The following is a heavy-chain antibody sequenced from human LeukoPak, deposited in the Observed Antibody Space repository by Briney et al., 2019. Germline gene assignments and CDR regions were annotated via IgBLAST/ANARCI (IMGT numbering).Heavy chain of an antibody. Sequence: SETLSLTCTVSGGSVSSGSYYWSWIRQPPGKGLEWIGYIYYSGSTNYNPSLKSRVTISVDTSKNQFSLKLSSVTAADTAVYYCARQTIAVAGSAEYFQHWGQGTLVTVSS. J-gene: IGHJ1*01. CDR1: GGSVSSGSYY. CDR2: IYYSGST. D-gene: IGHD6-19*01. V-gene: IGHV4-61*01. CDR3: ARQTIAVAGSAEYFQH.